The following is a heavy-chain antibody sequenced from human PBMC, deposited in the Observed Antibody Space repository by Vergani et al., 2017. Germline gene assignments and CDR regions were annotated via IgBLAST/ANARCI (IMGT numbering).Heavy chain of an antibody. CDR2: IIPIFGTA. Sequence: QVQLVQSGAEVKKPGSSVKVSCKASGGTFSSYAISWVRQAPGQGLEWMGGIIPIFGTANYAQKFQGSVTITADESTSTAYMELSSLRSEDTAVYYCASRFDAYNWNYEKGGHFDYWGQGTLVTVSS. J-gene: IGHJ4*02. D-gene: IGHD1-7*01. CDR3: ASRFDAYNWNYEKGGHFDY. V-gene: IGHV1-69*01. CDR1: GGTFSSYA.